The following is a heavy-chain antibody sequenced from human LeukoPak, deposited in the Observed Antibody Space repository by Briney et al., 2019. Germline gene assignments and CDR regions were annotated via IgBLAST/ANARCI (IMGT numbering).Heavy chain of an antibody. J-gene: IGHJ5*02. CDR2: IKRDGSST. CDR1: GFTLSNFW. CDR3: ARDYAGSGSP. V-gene: IGHV3-74*01. Sequence: GGSLCPSCAASGFTLSNFWTHWVRQAPGKGLVWVSRIKRDGSSTDYADSVKGRFTVSRDNAKNTLYLQMNSLRADDTAVYDCARDYAGSGSPWGQGTLVTVSS. D-gene: IGHD3-10*01.